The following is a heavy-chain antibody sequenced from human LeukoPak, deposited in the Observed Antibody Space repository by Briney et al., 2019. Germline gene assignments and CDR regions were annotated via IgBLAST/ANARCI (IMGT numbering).Heavy chain of an antibody. Sequence: GGSLRLSCAASGFTFSSYSMNWVRQAPGKGLEWVSYISSSSSTIYYADSVKGRFTISRDNAKNSLYLQMNSLRAEDTAVYYCARDQGRNSSSWYYRAQGNYFDYWGQGTLVTVSS. CDR3: ARDQGRNSSSWYYRAQGNYFDY. CDR1: GFTFSSYS. D-gene: IGHD6-13*01. V-gene: IGHV3-48*04. J-gene: IGHJ4*02. CDR2: ISSSSSTI.